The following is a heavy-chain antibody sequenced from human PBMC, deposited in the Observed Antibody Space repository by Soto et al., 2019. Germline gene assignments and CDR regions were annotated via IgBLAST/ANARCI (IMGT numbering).Heavy chain of an antibody. CDR3: SREEGRRNDYDCIGFFFDY. V-gene: IGHV1-46*01. Sequence: ASEKVSCKASGYTFTNYYIHWVGLAPGQGLEGVGIIDPTGGSTSNGQNLQDRITMIRNTPKSKVYMQLRTLTAEDTAQYYCSREEGRRNDYDCIGFFFDYWGKGTVVTVSS. CDR2: IDPTGGST. J-gene: IGHJ4*02. D-gene: IGHD3-22*01. CDR1: GYTFTNYY.